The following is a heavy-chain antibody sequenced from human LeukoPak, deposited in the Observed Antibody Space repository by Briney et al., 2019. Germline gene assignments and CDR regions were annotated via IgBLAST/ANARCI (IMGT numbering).Heavy chain of an antibody. J-gene: IGHJ5*02. CDR3: ARDNRYYYGSGSFRWFDP. CDR2: IYTSGST. CDR1: GGSISSGSYY. Sequence: SETLSLTCTVSGGSISSGSYYWSWIRRPAGKGLEWIGRIYTSGSTNYNPSLKSRVTISVDTSKNQFSLKLSSVTAADTAVYYCARDNRYYYGSGSFRWFDPWGQGTLVTVSS. D-gene: IGHD3-10*01. V-gene: IGHV4-61*02.